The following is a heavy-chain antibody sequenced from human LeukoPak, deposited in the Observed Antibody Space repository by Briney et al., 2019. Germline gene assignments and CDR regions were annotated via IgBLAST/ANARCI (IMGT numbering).Heavy chain of an antibody. V-gene: IGHV3-66*01. D-gene: IGHD5-24*01. Sequence: GGSLRLSCAASGFTVSSNYMSWVRQAPGKGLEWVSVIYSGGSTYYTDSVKGRFTISRDNSKNTLYLQMNSLRAEDTAVYYCASRDKGYYYGMDVWGQGTTVTASS. CDR2: IYSGGST. J-gene: IGHJ6*02. CDR1: GFTVSSNY. CDR3: ASRDKGYYYGMDV.